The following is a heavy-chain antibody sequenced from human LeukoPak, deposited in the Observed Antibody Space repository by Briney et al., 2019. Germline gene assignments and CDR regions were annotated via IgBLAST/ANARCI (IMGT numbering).Heavy chain of an antibody. D-gene: IGHD6-13*01. CDR3: TRASGIAVFGF. Sequence: PGGSLRLSCAASGFTFSSYSMNWVRQAPGKGLEWVSYSSTSGGTIYYADSVRGRFTISRDNAKNSLYLQMNSLRAEDTAVYYCTRASGIAVFGFWGRGTLVTVSS. CDR2: SSTSGGTI. V-gene: IGHV3-48*04. CDR1: GFTFSSYS. J-gene: IGHJ2*01.